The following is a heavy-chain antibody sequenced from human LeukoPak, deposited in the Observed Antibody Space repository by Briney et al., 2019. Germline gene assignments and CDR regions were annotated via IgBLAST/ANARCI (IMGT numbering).Heavy chain of an antibody. CDR1: GGSISSSSYY. CDR3: ARETYDFWSGYLPDFDY. V-gene: IGHV4-39*07. J-gene: IGHJ4*02. Sequence: PSETLSLTCTVSGGSISSSSYYWGWIRQPPGKGLEWIGSIYYSGSTYYNPSLKSRVTISVDTSKNQFSLKLSSVTAADTAVYYCARETYDFWSGYLPDFDYWGQGTLVTVSS. CDR2: IYYSGST. D-gene: IGHD3-3*01.